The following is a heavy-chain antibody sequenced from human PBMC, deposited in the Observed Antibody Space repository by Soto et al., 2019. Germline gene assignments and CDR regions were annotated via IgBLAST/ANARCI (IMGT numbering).Heavy chain of an antibody. J-gene: IGHJ4*02. CDR2: IIPLFNAT. D-gene: IGHD2-2*01. CDR3: TIKGERNAQKFDF. CDR1: GGIFKNFD. Sequence: QVQLVQSGSEVKRPGSSVKVSCKTSGGIFKNFDIGWVRQSPGQGLEWMGEIIPLFNATNYAQKFRGRVTITADESTRTTYMELTRLTYDATAVYFCTIKGERNAQKFDFWGQGPLVTV. V-gene: IGHV1-69*01.